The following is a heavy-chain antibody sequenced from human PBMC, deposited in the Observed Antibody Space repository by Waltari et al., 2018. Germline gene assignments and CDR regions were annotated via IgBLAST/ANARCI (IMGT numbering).Heavy chain of an antibody. D-gene: IGHD6-13*01. V-gene: IGHV3-13*01. CDR3: AKDGFIAAPGIFDY. J-gene: IGHJ4*02. Sequence: EVQLVESGGGLVQPGGSLRLSCAASGFTFSSYDMHWVRQATGKGREWVSAFGTAGDTYYPGSVKGRFTISRENAKNSLYLQMNSLRAGDTAVYYCAKDGFIAAPGIFDYWGQGTLVTVSS. CDR1: GFTFSSYD. CDR2: FGTAGDT.